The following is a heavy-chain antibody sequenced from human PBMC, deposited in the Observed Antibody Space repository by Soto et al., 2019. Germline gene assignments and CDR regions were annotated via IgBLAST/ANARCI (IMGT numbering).Heavy chain of an antibody. V-gene: IGHV1-18*01. D-gene: IGHD3-16*01. CDR3: ARDWFGVDY. J-gene: IGHJ4*02. Sequence: AFSLKASCKGFGYTFSSYGMSLVRQAPGQGLEWMGWISAYNGNTNYAQKLQGRVTMTTDTSTSTAYMELRSLRSDDTAVYYCARDWFGVDYWGQGTLVTVSS. CDR2: ISAYNGNT. CDR1: GYTFSSYG.